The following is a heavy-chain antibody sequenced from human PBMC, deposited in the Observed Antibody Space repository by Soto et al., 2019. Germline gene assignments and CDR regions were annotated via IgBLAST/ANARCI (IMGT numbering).Heavy chain of an antibody. D-gene: IGHD3-16*01. CDR1: GYSLTTHY. V-gene: IGHV1-46*01. J-gene: IGHJ4*02. CDR3: ARSYVTSRPLDY. CDR2: SNPGDGTT. Sequence: QVQLVQSGAEVWKPGASVRVSCKAFGYSLTTHYIHWVRQAPGQGPEWMGISNPGDGTTISAQKFQGRLTMTRDTSTSTVYMDLRSLRSEDTAVYYCARSYVTSRPLDYWGQGTLVIVSS.